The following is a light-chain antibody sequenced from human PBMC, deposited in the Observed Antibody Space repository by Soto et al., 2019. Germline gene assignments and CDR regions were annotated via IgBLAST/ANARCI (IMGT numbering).Light chain of an antibody. CDR2: GAS. CDR3: QRSYSTPLT. J-gene: IGKJ4*01. Sequence: DIQMTQSPSSLSASVGDKVTITCRASQDVSIWLAWFQQKPGEAPKLLIYGASSLQSGVPSRFSGTGSGTDFTLTINSLQPEDFATYYCQRSYSTPLTFGGGTKVEI. CDR1: QDVSIW. V-gene: IGKV1-12*01.